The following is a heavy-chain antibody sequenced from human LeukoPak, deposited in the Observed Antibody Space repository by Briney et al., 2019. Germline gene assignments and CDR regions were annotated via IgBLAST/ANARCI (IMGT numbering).Heavy chain of an antibody. CDR2: INTDSGNP. CDR1: GYSFNSQG. Sequence: ASVKVSCKASGYSFNSQGMNWVRQAPGQGLEWMGWINTDSGNPTYAQGFTGRFVFSLDSSVSTAYLEISNLMPEDTAKYYCAREILRFDIWGQGTMVIVSS. J-gene: IGHJ3*02. D-gene: IGHD2-15*01. V-gene: IGHV7-4-1*02. CDR3: AREILRFDI.